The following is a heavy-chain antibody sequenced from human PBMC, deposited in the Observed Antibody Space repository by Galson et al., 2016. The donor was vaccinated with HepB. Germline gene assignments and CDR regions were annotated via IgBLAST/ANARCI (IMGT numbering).Heavy chain of an antibody. D-gene: IGHD3-3*01. CDR1: GFTFTTSA. CDR2: IVVASGKT. V-gene: IGHV1-58*01. CDR3: AALRVAFYDFWSGSEYFDY. Sequence: SVKVSCKASGFTFTTSAVQWVRQARGQRLEWIGWIVVASGKTNYAQKFQERVTITRDKSTSTAYMELSNLTSEDTAGYYCAALRVAFYDFWSGSEYFDYWGQGTQVTVSS. J-gene: IGHJ4*02.